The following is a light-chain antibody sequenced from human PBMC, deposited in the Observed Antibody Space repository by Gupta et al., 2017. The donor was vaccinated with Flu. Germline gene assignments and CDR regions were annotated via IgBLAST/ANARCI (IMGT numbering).Light chain of an antibody. V-gene: IGLV1-40*01. CDR3: QSYDNSLSGSKV. J-gene: IGLJ3*02. CDR1: TSNIGAGYD. Sequence: FVLTQPPSVSGAPGQRATISCTGSTSNIGAGYDVHWYQQVPGRAPKRLIFGNNNRPSGVADRFSGSKSGTSASLAIAGLQAEDEADYYCQSYDNSLSGSKVFGGGTKLTVL. CDR2: GNN.